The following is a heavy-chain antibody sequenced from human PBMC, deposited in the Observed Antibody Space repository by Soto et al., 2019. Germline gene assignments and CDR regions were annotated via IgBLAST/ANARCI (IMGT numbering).Heavy chain of an antibody. CDR3: ARAPINWNYWFGL. CDR1: GYTFTTYY. CDR2: INPSGGGT. V-gene: IGHV1-46*01. J-gene: IGHJ5*02. Sequence: ASVKVSCKASGYTFTTYYMHWVRQAPGQGLEWMGMINPSGGGTSYAQNFQGRVTMTRDTSTSTVYMELSSLTSDDTAVYYCARAPINWNYWFGLWAQGNLVTVSS. D-gene: IGHD1-1*01.